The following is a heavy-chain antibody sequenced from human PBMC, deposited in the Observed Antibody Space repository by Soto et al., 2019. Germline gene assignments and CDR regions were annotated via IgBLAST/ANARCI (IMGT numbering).Heavy chain of an antibody. Sequence: SETLSLTCTVSGGSISSYYWSWIRQPPGKGLEWIGYIYYSGSTNYNPSLKSRVTISVDTSKNQFSLKLSSVTAADTAVYYCGRGGGGIRKRLNWFAPGGKGTLVTVS. CDR1: GGSISSYY. J-gene: IGHJ5*02. CDR2: IYYSGST. D-gene: IGHD2-15*01. V-gene: IGHV4-59*01. CDR3: GRGGGGIRKRLNWFAP.